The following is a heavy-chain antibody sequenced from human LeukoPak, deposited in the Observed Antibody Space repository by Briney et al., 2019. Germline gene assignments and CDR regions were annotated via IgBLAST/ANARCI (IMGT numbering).Heavy chain of an antibody. D-gene: IGHD6-13*01. V-gene: IGHV4-59*08. CDR2: IYYSGST. J-gene: IGHJ4*02. Sequence: SETLSLTCTVSGGSISSYYWSWIRQPPGKGLEWIGYIYYSGSTNYNPSLKSRVTISVDTSKNQFSLKLSSVTAADTAVYYCARHIGGSWPPRYWGQGTLVTVSS. CDR3: ARHIGGSWPPRY. CDR1: GGSISSYY.